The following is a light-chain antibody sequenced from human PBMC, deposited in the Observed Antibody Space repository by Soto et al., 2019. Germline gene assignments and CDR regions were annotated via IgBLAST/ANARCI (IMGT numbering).Light chain of an antibody. V-gene: IGLV8-61*01. CDR1: SGSVSTSYY. J-gene: IGLJ2*01. CDR2: STN. CDR3: VLYMGSGISV. Sequence: QAVVTQEPSFSVSAGKTVTLTCGLGSGSVSTSYYPSWYQQTPGQAPRTLIYSTNTRSSGVPDRFSGSILGNKAALTITGAQADDESDYYCVLYMGSGISVFGGGTKLTVL.